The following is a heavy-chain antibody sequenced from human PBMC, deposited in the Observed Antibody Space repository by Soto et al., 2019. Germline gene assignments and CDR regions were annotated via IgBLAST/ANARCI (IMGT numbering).Heavy chain of an antibody. CDR3: AKTMITFGGVIVMEAYYYGMDV. D-gene: IGHD3-16*02. Sequence: GGSLRLSCAASGFTFSSYGMHWVRQAPGKGLEWVAVISYDGSNKYYADSVKGRFTISRDNSKNTLYLQMNSLRAGDTAVYYCAKTMITFGGVIVMEAYYYGMDVWGQGTTVTVSS. J-gene: IGHJ6*02. CDR2: ISYDGSNK. CDR1: GFTFSSYG. V-gene: IGHV3-30*18.